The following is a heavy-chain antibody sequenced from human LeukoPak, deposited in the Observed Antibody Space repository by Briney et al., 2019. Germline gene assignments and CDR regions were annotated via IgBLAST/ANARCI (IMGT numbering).Heavy chain of an antibody. CDR2: IYYSGST. J-gene: IGHJ6*02. V-gene: IGHV4-31*03. CDR3: ARWVYIGGNYYYGVDV. Sequence: ASETLPLTCTVSGGSISSGGYYWTWLRQHPGQGREWIVYIYYSGSTYYNPSPKSRLIISVDTSKNQFSLKLSTVTAADTAVYYCARWVYIGGNYYYGVDVWGQGTTVTVSS. D-gene: IGHD2-15*01. CDR1: GGSISSGGYY.